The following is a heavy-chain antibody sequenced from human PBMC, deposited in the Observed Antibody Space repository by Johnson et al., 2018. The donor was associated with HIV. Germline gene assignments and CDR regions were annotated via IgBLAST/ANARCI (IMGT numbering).Heavy chain of an antibody. J-gene: IGHJ3*02. Sequence: VQLVESGGGLVQPGRSLRLSCAASGFTFDDYAMHWVRQPPGKGLEWVSGISWNSVTIGYADSVRGRFTISRDNAKNSLYLQMNSLRAEDTALYYCARARCSSTSCYDAFDIWGQGTMVTVSS. CDR3: ARARCSSTSCYDAFDI. CDR2: ISWNSVTI. V-gene: IGHV3-9*01. CDR1: GFTFDDYA. D-gene: IGHD2-2*01.